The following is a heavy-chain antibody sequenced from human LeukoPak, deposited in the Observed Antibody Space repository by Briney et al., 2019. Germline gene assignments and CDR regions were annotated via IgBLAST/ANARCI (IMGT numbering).Heavy chain of an antibody. J-gene: IGHJ2*01. Sequence: SETLSLTCTVSGGSISSGGYYWSWIRQHPGKGLEWIGYIYYSGSTYYNPSLKSRVTISVDTSKNQFSLKLSSVTAADTAVYYCARPDCGDYWYFDLWGRGTLVTVSS. CDR1: GGSISSGGYY. CDR3: ARPDCGDYWYFDL. CDR2: IYYSGST. D-gene: IGHD4-17*01. V-gene: IGHV4-31*03.